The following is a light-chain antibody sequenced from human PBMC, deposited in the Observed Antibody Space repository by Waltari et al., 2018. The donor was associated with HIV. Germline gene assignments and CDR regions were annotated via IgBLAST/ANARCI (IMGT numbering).Light chain of an antibody. CDR3: SSYTSSSTYV. CDR1: SSDIGAYTY. J-gene: IGLJ1*01. V-gene: IGLV2-14*03. CDR2: DVS. Sequence: QSALTQPASVSGSPAHSITISCTGTSSDIGAYTYVSWSQQRPGTAPQLLIYDVSSRPSGISNRFSGSKSDKTASLTISGLQADDEADYYCSSYTSSSTYVFGTGTKVTVL.